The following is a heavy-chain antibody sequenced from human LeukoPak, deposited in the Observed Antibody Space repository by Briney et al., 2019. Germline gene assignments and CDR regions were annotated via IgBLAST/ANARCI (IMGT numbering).Heavy chain of an antibody. Sequence: SETLSLTCAVYGGSFSGYYWSWIRQPPGKGLEWIGEINHSGSTNYNPSLKSRVTISVDTSKNQFSLKLSSVTAADTAVYYCARGYYYYSRDVWAKGPRSPSP. CDR3: ARGYYYYSRDV. CDR2: INHSGST. CDR1: GGSFSGYY. J-gene: IGHJ6*03. V-gene: IGHV4-34*01.